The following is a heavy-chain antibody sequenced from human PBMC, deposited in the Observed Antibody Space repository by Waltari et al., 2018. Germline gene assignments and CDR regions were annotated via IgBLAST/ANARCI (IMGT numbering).Heavy chain of an antibody. V-gene: IGHV3-48*03. D-gene: IGHD5-18*01. J-gene: IGHJ4*02. CDR3: AREGKTSRYSMIDY. CDR1: GFTFGSSE. Sequence: EEQLVESGGGLVQPGGSLRLSCAASGFTFGSSEMNWVRQAPGKGLEWVSKISSGGSNIYYADSVKGRFTISRDNAKNSLYLQMNSLRAEDTAIYYCAREGKTSRYSMIDYWGQGTLVTVSS. CDR2: ISSGGSNI.